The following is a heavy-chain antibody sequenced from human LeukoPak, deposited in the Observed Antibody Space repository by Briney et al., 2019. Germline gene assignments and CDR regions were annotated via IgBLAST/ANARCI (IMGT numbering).Heavy chain of an antibody. CDR1: GYSIRSGSY. D-gene: IGHD4-17*01. V-gene: IGHV4-38-2*01. CDR3: AKVGAYGDYARHDY. J-gene: IGHJ4*02. CDR2: MFHSGDT. Sequence: SETLSLTCDVSGYSIRSGSYWGWIRQPPGKGLEWIGCMFHSGDTYHNPSLKSRVTISADTSKNQFSLRLTSVTAADTAVYYCAKVGAYGDYARHDYWGQGTLVTVSS.